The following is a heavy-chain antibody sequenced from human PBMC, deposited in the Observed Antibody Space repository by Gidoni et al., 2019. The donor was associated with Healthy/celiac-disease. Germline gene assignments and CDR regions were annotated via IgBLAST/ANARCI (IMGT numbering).Heavy chain of an antibody. J-gene: IGHJ4*02. CDR1: GFTFSSYG. Sequence: QVQLVESGGGVVQPGRYLRRSCAASGFTFSSYGSHWVRQAPGKGLELVAVIWFDGSNKYYAASVKGRFTISRDNSKNTLYLQMNSLRAEDTAVYYCARDGGSGWTYWGQGTLVTVSS. CDR2: IWFDGSNK. CDR3: ARDGGSGWTY. D-gene: IGHD6-19*01. V-gene: IGHV3-33*01.